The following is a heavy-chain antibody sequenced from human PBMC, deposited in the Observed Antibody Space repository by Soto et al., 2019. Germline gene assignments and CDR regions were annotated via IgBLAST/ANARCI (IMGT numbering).Heavy chain of an antibody. V-gene: IGHV1-69*13. D-gene: IGHD2-21*01. CDR1: GGTFSSYA. CDR2: IIPIFGTA. J-gene: IGHJ5*02. CDR3: ARTIAYCGGFCCGLNVENWFDP. Sequence: SVKVSCKASGGTFSSYAISWVRQAPGQGLEWMGGIIPIFGTANYAQKFQGRVTITADESTSTAYMELSSLRSEDTAVYYCARTIAYCGGFCCGLNVENWFDPCGKRTLVPVSA.